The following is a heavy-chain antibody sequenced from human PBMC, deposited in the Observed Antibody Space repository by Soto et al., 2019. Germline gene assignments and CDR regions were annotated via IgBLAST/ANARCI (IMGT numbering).Heavy chain of an antibody. Sequence: QLQLQESGPGLVKPSETLSLTCTVSGASVPSSTYYWGWIRQPPGKGLEWIGSIYYSGSTYYNPSLRSRVTISVDTSKNQVSLKLTSVTAADTAVYYCANDYGDYKSYYGMDVWGQGTTVTVSS. V-gene: IGHV4-39*01. J-gene: IGHJ6*02. D-gene: IGHD4-17*01. CDR2: IYYSGST. CDR3: ANDYGDYKSYYGMDV. CDR1: GASVPSSTYY.